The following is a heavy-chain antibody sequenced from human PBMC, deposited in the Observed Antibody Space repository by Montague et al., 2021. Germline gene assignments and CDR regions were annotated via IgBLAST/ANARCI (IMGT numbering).Heavy chain of an antibody. Sequence: SETLSLTCTVSGGSISTTSYYWGWIRQPPGKWLEFIGVFYYNGSTYHNPSLKSRVTVSIDTSKNQFSLKLSSVTAADTAVYYCARSLYCKGGSCYSGFDPWGQGTLVTVSS. D-gene: IGHD2-15*01. CDR2: FYYNGST. V-gene: IGHV4-39*01. CDR1: GGSISTTSYY. J-gene: IGHJ5*02. CDR3: ARSLYCKGGSCYSGFDP.